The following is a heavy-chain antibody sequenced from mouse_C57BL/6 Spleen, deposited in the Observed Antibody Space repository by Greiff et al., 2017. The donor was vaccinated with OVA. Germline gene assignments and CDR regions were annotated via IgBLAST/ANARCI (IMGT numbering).Heavy chain of an antibody. CDR3: ARRREAMDY. CDR2: ISSGGSYT. Sequence: DVHLVESGGDLVKPGGSLKLSCAASGFTFSSYGMSWVRQTPDKRLEWVATISSGGSYTYYPDSVKGRFTISRDNAKNTLYLQMSSLKSEDTAMYYCARRREAMDYWGQGTSVTVSS. J-gene: IGHJ4*01. V-gene: IGHV5-6*02. CDR1: GFTFSSYG.